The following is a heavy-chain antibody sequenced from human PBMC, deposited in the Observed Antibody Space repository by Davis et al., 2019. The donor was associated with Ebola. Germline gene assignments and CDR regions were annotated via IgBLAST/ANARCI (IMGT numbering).Heavy chain of an antibody. V-gene: IGHV5-51*01. CDR3: ARYDILTAGFDY. CDR2: IHPVDSDT. Sequence: GESLKISCKGSGYSFTSYWIAWVRQMPGKGLGWVGVIHPVDSDTRYRPSFQGQVTLSADKSISTAYLLWSSLKASDSAMYYCARYDILTAGFDYWGQGTLVTVSS. D-gene: IGHD3-9*01. CDR1: GYSFTSYW. J-gene: IGHJ4*02.